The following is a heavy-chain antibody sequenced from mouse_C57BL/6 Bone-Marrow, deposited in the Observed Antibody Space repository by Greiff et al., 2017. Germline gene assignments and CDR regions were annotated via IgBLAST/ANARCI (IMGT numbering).Heavy chain of an antibody. CDR3: ARKANWDWYFDV. CDR2: IYPRSGNT. CDR1: GYTFTSYG. D-gene: IGHD4-1*01. V-gene: IGHV1-81*01. Sequence: QVQLQQSGAELARPGASVKLSCKASGYTFTSYGISWVKQRTGQGLEWIGEIYPRSGNTYYNEKFKGKATLTAEKSSSTAYMELRSLTSEDSAVYFCARKANWDWYFDVWGTGTTVTVSS. J-gene: IGHJ1*03.